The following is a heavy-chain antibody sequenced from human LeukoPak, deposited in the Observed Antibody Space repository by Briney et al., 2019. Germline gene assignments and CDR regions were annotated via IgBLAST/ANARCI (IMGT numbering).Heavy chain of an antibody. CDR3: ARQTGVWFGELFINWFDP. CDR1: GGSISSSSYS. V-gene: IGHV4-39*01. Sequence: SETLSLTCTVSGGSISSSSYSWGWIRQPPGKGLEWIGSIYYSGSTYYNPSLKSRVTISVDTSKNQFSLKLSSVTAADTAAYYCARQTGVWFGELFINWFDPWGQGTLVTVSS. CDR2: IYYSGST. J-gene: IGHJ5*02. D-gene: IGHD3-10*01.